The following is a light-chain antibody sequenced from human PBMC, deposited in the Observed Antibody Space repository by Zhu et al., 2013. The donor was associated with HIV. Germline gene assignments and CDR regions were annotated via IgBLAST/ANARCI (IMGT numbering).Light chain of an antibody. Sequence: DIQMTQSPSSLSASVGDRVTITCRASQGIRNDLGWYQQKPGKAPKRLIYGASSLQSGVPSKFSGSGSGTDFTLTINSLQPEDSATYYCEQYSAYPLSFGGGTKVEIK. CDR2: GAS. J-gene: IGKJ4*01. V-gene: IGKV1-17*01. CDR3: EQYSAYPLS. CDR1: QGIRND.